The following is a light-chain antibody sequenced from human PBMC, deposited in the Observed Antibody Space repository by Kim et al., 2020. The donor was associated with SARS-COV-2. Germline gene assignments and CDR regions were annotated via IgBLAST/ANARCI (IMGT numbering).Light chain of an antibody. CDR1: QDIGNY. CDR3: QQYGTYPYT. CDR2: AAS. J-gene: IGKJ2*01. V-gene: IGKV1-27*01. Sequence: SASVGDRVTITCRASQDIGNYLAWYQQRPGKPPKLLIFAASTLQSGVPSRFSGIRSGTDFTLIIRGLQPGDFATYYCQQYGTYPYTFGQGTKLEI.